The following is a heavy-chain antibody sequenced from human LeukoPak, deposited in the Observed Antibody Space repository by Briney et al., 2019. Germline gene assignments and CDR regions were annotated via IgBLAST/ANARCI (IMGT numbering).Heavy chain of an antibody. CDR2: ISAYNGNT. CDR1: GYTFTSYG. D-gene: IGHD2-21*02. J-gene: IGHJ3*02. Sequence: ASVKVSCKASGYTFTSYGISWVRQAPGQGLEWMGWISAYNGNTNYAQKLQGRVTMTTDTSTSTAYMELRSLRSDDTAVYYCARRAAYCGGDCYSAYDIWGQGTMVTVSS. V-gene: IGHV1-18*01. CDR3: ARRAAYCGGDCYSAYDI.